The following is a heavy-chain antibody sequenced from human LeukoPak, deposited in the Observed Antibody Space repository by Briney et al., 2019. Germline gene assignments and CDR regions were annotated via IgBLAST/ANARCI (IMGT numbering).Heavy chain of an antibody. Sequence: SETLSHTCTGSGGSISSSSYYWGSIRQPPVNGLERIGSIYYSGSSYYNPSIKSRVTIAVATSKNQFSLKLSSVAAADTAVYYCARAAITETGGTDFDYWGQGTLVTVSS. CDR3: ARAAITETGGTDFDY. CDR2: IYYSGSS. J-gene: IGHJ4*02. V-gene: IGHV4-39*07. D-gene: IGHD1-20*01. CDR1: GGSISSSSYY.